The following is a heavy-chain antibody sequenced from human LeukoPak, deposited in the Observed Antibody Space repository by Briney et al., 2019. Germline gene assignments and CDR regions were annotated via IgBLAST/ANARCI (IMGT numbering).Heavy chain of an antibody. D-gene: IGHD2-2*03. CDR2: ISDDGSNK. CDR1: GFTFSHYA. J-gene: IGHJ3*02. CDR3: ARVDDLDAFDI. Sequence: GRSLRLSCVTSGFTFSHYAMHWVRQAPGKGLEWVAVISDDGSNKYYADSVKGRFTTSRDNSKNTLYLQINSLRAEDTAMYYCARVDDLDAFDIWGQGTMVTVSS. V-gene: IGHV3-30*04.